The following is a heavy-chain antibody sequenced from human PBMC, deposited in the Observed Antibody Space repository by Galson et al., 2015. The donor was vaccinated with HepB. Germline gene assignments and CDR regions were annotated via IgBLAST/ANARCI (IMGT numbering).Heavy chain of an antibody. CDR1: GFTFGDYY. J-gene: IGHJ3*02. Sequence: SLRLSCAASGFTFGDYYMSWIRQAPGKGLEWVSYISSSGSTIYYADSVKGRFTISRDNAKNSLYLQMNSLRAEDTAVYYCAREYNWNDVGAFDIWGQGTMVTVSS. V-gene: IGHV3-11*01. D-gene: IGHD1-1*01. CDR3: AREYNWNDVGAFDI. CDR2: ISSSGSTI.